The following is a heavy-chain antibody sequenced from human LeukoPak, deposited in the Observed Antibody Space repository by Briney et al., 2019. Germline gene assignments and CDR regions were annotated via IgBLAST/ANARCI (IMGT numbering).Heavy chain of an antibody. CDR3: ARRSSGWSRWYFDL. V-gene: IGHV5-51*01. CDR1: EYSFTNYL. D-gene: IGHD6-19*01. Sequence: GESLKISCKGSEYSFTNYLIGWVRQMPGKGLEWMGIIYPGDSDARYSPSFQGHVTISADKSINTAYLQWSSLKASDTAMYYCARRSSGWSRWYFDLWGRGTQVTVSS. CDR2: IYPGDSDA. J-gene: IGHJ2*01.